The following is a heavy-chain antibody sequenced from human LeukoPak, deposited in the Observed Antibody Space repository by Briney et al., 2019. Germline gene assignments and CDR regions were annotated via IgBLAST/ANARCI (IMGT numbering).Heavy chain of an antibody. J-gene: IGHJ4*02. Sequence: AETLSLTCAVSGGSISGSSYFWGWIRQPPGKGLEWIGSIYYSGNTYYNPSLKSRVTISVDTSKNQFSLKLSSVTAADTAVYYCARLKEGIDYWGQGTLVTVSS. V-gene: IGHV4-39*01. CDR1: GGSISGSSYF. CDR3: ARLKEGIDY. CDR2: IYYSGNT. D-gene: IGHD3-10*01.